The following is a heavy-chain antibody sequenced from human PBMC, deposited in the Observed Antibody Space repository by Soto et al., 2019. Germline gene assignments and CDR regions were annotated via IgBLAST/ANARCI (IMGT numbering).Heavy chain of an antibody. CDR1: GFTFSSYG. V-gene: IGHV3-30*18. D-gene: IGHD3-3*01. Sequence: PGGSLRRSWAASGFTFSSYGMHWVRQAPGKGLEWVAVISYDGSNKYYADSVKGRFTISRDNSKNTLYLQMNSLRAEDTAVYYCAKDSRALRFLEWLPPLYGMDVWGKGPTVTVSS. CDR2: ISYDGSNK. CDR3: AKDSRALRFLEWLPPLYGMDV. J-gene: IGHJ6*04.